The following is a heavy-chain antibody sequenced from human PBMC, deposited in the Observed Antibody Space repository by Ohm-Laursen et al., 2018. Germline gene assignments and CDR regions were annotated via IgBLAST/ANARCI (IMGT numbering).Heavy chain of an antibody. CDR2: IIPIFGTA. D-gene: IGHD2-21*02. CDR3: ARLGDCGGDCLYYYYYGMDV. V-gene: IGHV1-69*13. Sequence: VKISCKASGGTFSSYAISWVRQAPGQGLEWMGGIIPIFGTANYAQKFQGRVTITADESTSTAYMELSSLRSEDTAVYYCARLGDCGGDCLYYYYYGMDVWGQGTTVTVSS. J-gene: IGHJ6*02. CDR1: GGTFSSYA.